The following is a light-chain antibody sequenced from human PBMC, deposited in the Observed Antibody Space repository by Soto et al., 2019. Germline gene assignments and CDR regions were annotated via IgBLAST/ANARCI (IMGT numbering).Light chain of an antibody. CDR1: QTITTS. V-gene: IGKV1-5*03. J-gene: IGKJ1*01. Sequence: DIQMTQSPSTLSASVGDRVTITCRASQTITTSLAWYQQKPGKAPKLLIYKASSLESGVPSRFSGSGSGTEFTLTISSLQPDYFASYYGQQYDSYSLRTFGQGTRVDI. CDR2: KAS. CDR3: QQYDSYSLRT.